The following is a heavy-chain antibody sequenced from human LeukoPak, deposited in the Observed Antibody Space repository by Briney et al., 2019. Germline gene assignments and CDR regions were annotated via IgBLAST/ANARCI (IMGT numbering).Heavy chain of an antibody. CDR2: ISSSSSYI. CDR1: GFTFSRYS. V-gene: IGHV3-21*01. Sequence: GGSLRLSCAASGFTFSRYSMNWVRQAPGKGLEWVSSISSSSSYIYYADSVKGRFTISRDNAKNSLYLQMNSLRAEDTAVYYCARNYYDSSGYYSGLDYWGQGTLVTVSS. D-gene: IGHD3-22*01. J-gene: IGHJ4*02. CDR3: ARNYYDSSGYYSGLDY.